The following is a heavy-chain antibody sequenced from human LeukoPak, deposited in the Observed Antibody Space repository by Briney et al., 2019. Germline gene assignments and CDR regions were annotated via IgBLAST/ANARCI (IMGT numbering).Heavy chain of an antibody. Sequence: SETLSHTCAVYGGSFSGYYWSWIRQPPGKGLEWIGEINHSGSTNYNPSLKSRVTISVDTSKNQFSLKLSSVTAADTAVYYCVRERVTMVRGVKTNWFDPWGQGTLVTVSS. CDR2: INHSGST. CDR1: GGSFSGYY. CDR3: VRERVTMVRGVKTNWFDP. V-gene: IGHV4-34*01. D-gene: IGHD3-10*01. J-gene: IGHJ5*02.